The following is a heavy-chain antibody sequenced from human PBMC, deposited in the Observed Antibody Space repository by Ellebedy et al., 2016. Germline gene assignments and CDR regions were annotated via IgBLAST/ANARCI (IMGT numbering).Heavy chain of an antibody. J-gene: IGHJ4*02. V-gene: IGHV2-5*01. CDR2: VYGNDDK. CDR1: GFSLTTNQVV. CDR3: VHRTTVTSVDY. D-gene: IGHD4-11*01. Sequence: SGPTLVKPPQTLTLTCTFSGFSLTTNQVVVGWVRQPPGQALEWLAFVYGNDDKRYSPSLLSRLTITKNTSKNQVVLTMTNMDPVETGTYFCVHRTTVTSVDYWGQGILVTVSS.